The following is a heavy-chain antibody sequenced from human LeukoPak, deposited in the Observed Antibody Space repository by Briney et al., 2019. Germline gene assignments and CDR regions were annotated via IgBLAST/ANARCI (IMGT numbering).Heavy chain of an antibody. CDR1: GFTFSSYW. Sequence: GGSLRLSCAASGFTFSSYWVSWVRQAPGKGLEWVANIKQDGSEKYYVDSVKGRFTISRDNAKNSLYLQMNSLRAEDTAVYYCARGRIVATIWGQGTLVTVSS. D-gene: IGHD5-12*01. J-gene: IGHJ4*02. CDR3: ARGRIVATI. V-gene: IGHV3-7*03. CDR2: IKQDGSEK.